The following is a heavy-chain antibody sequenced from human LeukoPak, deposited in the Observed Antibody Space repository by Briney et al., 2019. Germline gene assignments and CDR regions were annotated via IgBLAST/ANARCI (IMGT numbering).Heavy chain of an antibody. Sequence: GGSLRLSCAASGFTFSSYSMNWVRQAPGKGLEWVSSISSSSSYIYYADSVKGRFTISRDNAKNSLYLQMNSLRAEDTAVYYCAREIYGSGSYYTDAFDIWGQRTMVTVSS. D-gene: IGHD3-10*01. CDR2: ISSSSSYI. V-gene: IGHV3-21*01. J-gene: IGHJ3*02. CDR1: GFTFSSYS. CDR3: AREIYGSGSYYTDAFDI.